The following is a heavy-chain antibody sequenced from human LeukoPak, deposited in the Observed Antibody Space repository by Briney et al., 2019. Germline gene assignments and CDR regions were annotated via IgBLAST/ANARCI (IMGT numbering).Heavy chain of an antibody. D-gene: IGHD3-22*01. CDR1: GFTFSDYY. CDR3: ARDHYYDSSGPLDY. V-gene: IGHV3-11*01. J-gene: IGHJ4*02. CDR2: ISSSDSTI. Sequence: GGSLRLSCAASGFTFSDYYMSRIRQAPGKGLEWVSYISSSDSTIYYADSVKGRFTISRDNAKNSLYLQMNSLRAEDTAVYYCARDHYYDSSGPLDYWGQGTLVTVSS.